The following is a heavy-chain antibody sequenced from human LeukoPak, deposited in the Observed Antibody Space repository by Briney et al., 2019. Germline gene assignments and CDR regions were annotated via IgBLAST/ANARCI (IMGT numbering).Heavy chain of an antibody. CDR3: ARDRAHYGLNWFDP. D-gene: IGHD4-17*01. CDR1: GGSISSGDYY. V-gene: IGHV4-30-4*08. CDR2: IYYSGST. J-gene: IGHJ5*02. Sequence: PSQTLSLTCTVSGGSISSGDYYRSWIRQPPGKGLEWIGYIYYSGSTYYNPSLKSRVTISVDTSKNQFSLKLSSVTAADTAVYYCARDRAHYGLNWFDPWGQGTLVTVSS.